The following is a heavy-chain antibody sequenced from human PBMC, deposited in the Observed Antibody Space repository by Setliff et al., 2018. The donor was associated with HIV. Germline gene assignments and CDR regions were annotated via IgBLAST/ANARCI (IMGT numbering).Heavy chain of an antibody. Sequence: GASVKVSCKASGGTFIRYAFNWVRQAPGQGLEWMGEIIPIFGIPSYARRFQDRVTITADESTNTAYMELSSLRSEDTAVYYCAIVTELDYYGGSGPTHLLFDSWGQGTLVTVSS. CDR1: GGTFIRYA. V-gene: IGHV1-69*13. D-gene: IGHD3-22*01. CDR3: AIVTELDYYGGSGPTHLLFDS. J-gene: IGHJ4*02. CDR2: IIPIFGIP.